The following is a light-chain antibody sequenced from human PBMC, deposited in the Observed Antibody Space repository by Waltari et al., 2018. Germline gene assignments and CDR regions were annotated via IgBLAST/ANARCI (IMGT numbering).Light chain of an antibody. Sequence: EIVLTQSPGTLSLSPGERATLSCRASQSVGGTLAWYQQTPGQAPRLLLYGASIRAPGTPDRFSGTASATDSSITISRLEPEDSVVYYCQHYVRLPATFGQGTKVEIK. CDR2: GAS. J-gene: IGKJ1*01. CDR1: QSVGGT. CDR3: QHYVRLPAT. V-gene: IGKV3-20*01.